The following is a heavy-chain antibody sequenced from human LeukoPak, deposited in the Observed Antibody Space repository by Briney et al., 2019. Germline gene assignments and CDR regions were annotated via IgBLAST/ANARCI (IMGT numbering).Heavy chain of an antibody. D-gene: IGHD3-16*01. Sequence: PSQTLSLTCTVSGGSISSGDYYWSWIRQPPGKGLEWIGYIYYSGSTYYNPSLKSRVTISVDTSKNQFSLKLSSVTAADTAVYYCARAGTLGADDAFDIWGQGTMVTVSS. CDR2: IYYSGST. CDR1: GGSISSGDYY. V-gene: IGHV4-30-4*01. J-gene: IGHJ3*02. CDR3: ARAGTLGADDAFDI.